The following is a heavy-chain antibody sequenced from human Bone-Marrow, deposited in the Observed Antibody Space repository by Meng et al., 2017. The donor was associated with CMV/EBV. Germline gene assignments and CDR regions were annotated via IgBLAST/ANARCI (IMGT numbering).Heavy chain of an antibody. D-gene: IGHD1-26*01. CDR1: GFTSGDYA. V-gene: IGHV3-49*04. J-gene: IGHJ4*02. CDR2: IRRKPYGGTT. CDR3: TRWHSGSNFDR. Sequence: GESLKISCTASGFTSGDYAMSWVRQAPGKGLEWVGFIRRKPYGGTTEYAASVKGRFAISRDNSKSIAYLQMNSLKIEDTAVYYCTRWHSGSNFDRWGQGTLVTVSS.